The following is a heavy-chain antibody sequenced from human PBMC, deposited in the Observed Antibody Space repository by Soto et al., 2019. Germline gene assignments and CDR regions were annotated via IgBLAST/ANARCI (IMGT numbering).Heavy chain of an antibody. J-gene: IGHJ4*02. Sequence: QVQLQQWGAGLLKPSETLSLTCAVYGGSFSDYSWTWIRQPPGKALEWIGQINHSGSANYNPSLRSRVIISIGTPKNQFSLELTSVTAVDTAVYYCARGLFSGDAYSGGWYYFDYWGQGTLVTVSS. CDR2: INHSGSA. V-gene: IGHV4-34*01. CDR1: GGSFSDYS. CDR3: ARGLFSGDAYSGGWYYFDY. D-gene: IGHD3-10*01.